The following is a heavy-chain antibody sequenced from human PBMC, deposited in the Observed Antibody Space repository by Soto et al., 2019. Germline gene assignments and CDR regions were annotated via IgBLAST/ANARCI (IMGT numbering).Heavy chain of an antibody. CDR1: GGSISSYY. J-gene: IGHJ6*02. CDR2: IYYSGST. D-gene: IGHD6-13*01. Sequence: SETLSLTCTVSGGSISSYYWSWIRQPPGKGLEWIGYIYYSGSTNYNPSLKSRVTISVDTSKNQFSLKLSSVTAADTAVYYCARPSIAAAAPGSYGMDVWGQGTTVTVSS. CDR3: ARPSIAAAAPGSYGMDV. V-gene: IGHV4-59*01.